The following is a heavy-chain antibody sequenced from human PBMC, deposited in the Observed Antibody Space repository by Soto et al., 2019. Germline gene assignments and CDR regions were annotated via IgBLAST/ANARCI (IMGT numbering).Heavy chain of an antibody. CDR3: ARTYGDCFDY. V-gene: IGHV4-59*01. D-gene: IGHD4-17*01. Sequence: SETLPLTCTVSGGSIRSYYWSWIRQPPGKGLEWIGNIYYSGSTNYNPSLKSRVTISVDTSKNQFSLKLSSVTAADTAVYYCARTYGDCFDYWGQGTLVTVSS. J-gene: IGHJ4*02. CDR1: GGSIRSYY. CDR2: IYYSGST.